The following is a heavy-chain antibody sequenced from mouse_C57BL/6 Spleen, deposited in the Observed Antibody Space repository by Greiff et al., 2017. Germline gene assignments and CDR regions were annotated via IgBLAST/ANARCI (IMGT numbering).Heavy chain of an antibody. CDR1: GFTFSDYY. Sequence: EVQRVESEGGLVQPGSSMKLSCTASGFTFSDYYMAWVRQVPEKGLEWVANINYDGSSTYYLDSLKSRFIISRDNAKNILYLQMSSLKSEDTATYSCAREDDYGGYFDVWGTGTTVTVSS. J-gene: IGHJ1*03. CDR2: INYDGSST. CDR3: AREDDYGGYFDV. V-gene: IGHV5-16*01. D-gene: IGHD2-4*01.